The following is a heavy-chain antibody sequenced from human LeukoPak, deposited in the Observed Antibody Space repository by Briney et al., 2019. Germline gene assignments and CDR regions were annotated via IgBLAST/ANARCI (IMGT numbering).Heavy chain of an antibody. V-gene: IGHV3-30*02. J-gene: IGHJ4*02. CDR3: AKEGVVVPAALVSYFDY. D-gene: IGHD2-2*01. CDR1: GFTFSSYG. Sequence: PGGSLRLSCAASGFTFSSYGMHWVRQAPGKGLEWVAFIRYDGSNKYYADSVKGRFTISRDNSKNTLYLQMNSLRAEDTAVYYCAKEGVVVPAALVSYFDYWGQGTLVTVSS. CDR2: IRYDGSNK.